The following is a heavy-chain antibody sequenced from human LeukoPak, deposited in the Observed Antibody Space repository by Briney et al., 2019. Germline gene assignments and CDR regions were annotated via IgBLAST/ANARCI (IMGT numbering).Heavy chain of an antibody. V-gene: IGHV4-59*01. J-gene: IGHJ4*02. CDR2: IYYSGST. CDR1: GGSISTYS. Sequence: SETLSLTCTVSGGSISTYSWSWIRQPPGKGLEWIGFIYYSGSTNQNPSLRSRVTISVDTSKNQFSLKLNSVTAADTAVYYCARGPLMVRGPFDYWGQGTLVTVSS. CDR3: ARGPLMVRGPFDY. D-gene: IGHD3-10*01.